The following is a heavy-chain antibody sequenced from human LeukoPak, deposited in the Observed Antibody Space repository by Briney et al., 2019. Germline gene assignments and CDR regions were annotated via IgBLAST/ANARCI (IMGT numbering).Heavy chain of an antibody. CDR2: IIPIFGTA. Sequence: SVKDSCKASGGTFSSYAISWVRQAPGQGLEWMGGIIPIFGTANYAQKFQGRVTITADESTSTAYMELSSLRSEDTAVYYCARAWAGEPLRFLEWLSDYWGQGTLVTVSS. D-gene: IGHD3-3*01. CDR1: GGTFSSYA. CDR3: ARAWAGEPLRFLEWLSDY. V-gene: IGHV1-69*13. J-gene: IGHJ4*02.